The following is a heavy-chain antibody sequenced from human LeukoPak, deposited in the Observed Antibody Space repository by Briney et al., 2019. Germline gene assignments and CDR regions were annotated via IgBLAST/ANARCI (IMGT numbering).Heavy chain of an antibody. CDR1: GFTFSSYA. V-gene: IGHV3-23*01. CDR3: AKEARLYCSSTSCQESWFDP. Sequence: GGSLRLSCAASGFTFSSYAMSWVRQAPGKGLEWVSAISGSGGSTYYADSVKGRSTISRDNSKNTLYLQMNSLRAEDTAVYYCAKEARLYCSSTSCQESWFDPWGQGTLVTVSS. CDR2: ISGSGGST. J-gene: IGHJ5*02. D-gene: IGHD2-2*01.